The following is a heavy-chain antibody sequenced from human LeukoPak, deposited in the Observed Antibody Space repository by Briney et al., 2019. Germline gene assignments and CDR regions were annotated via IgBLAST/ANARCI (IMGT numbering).Heavy chain of an antibody. D-gene: IGHD4-23*01. CDR3: AISSPVATVGY. CDR2: IKQDGSEK. Sequence: GGSLRLSCAASGFTFSSYWMSWVRQAPGKGLEWVANIKQDGSEKYYVDSVKGRFTISRDNAKNSLYLQMNSLRAEDTAVYYCAISSPVATVGYWGQGTLVTVSS. CDR1: GFTFSSYW. V-gene: IGHV3-7*01. J-gene: IGHJ4*02.